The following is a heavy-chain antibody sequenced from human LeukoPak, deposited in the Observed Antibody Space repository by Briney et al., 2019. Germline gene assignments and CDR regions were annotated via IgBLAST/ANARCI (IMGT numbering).Heavy chain of an antibody. D-gene: IGHD6-19*01. J-gene: IGHJ4*02. CDR2: IWYDGSNK. CDR1: GFTFSSYG. Sequence: GRSLRLPCAASGFTFSSYGMHWVRQAPGKGLEWVAVIWYDGSNKYYADSVKGRFTISRDNSKNTLYLQMNTLRADDTAVYFCAREGYSSGWLRSWGQGTQVTVSS. CDR3: AREGYSSGWLRS. V-gene: IGHV3-33*01.